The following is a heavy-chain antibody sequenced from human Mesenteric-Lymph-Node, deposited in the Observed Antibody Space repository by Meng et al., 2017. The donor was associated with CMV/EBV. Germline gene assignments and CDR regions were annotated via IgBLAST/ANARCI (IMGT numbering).Heavy chain of an antibody. CDR3: ARENFFDS. CDR2: IYHSGST. CDR1: GGSISRRNW. Sequence: LSLTCTVSGGSISRRNWWSWVRQPPGKGLEWIGEIYHSGSTHYNPSLKSRVTISVDTSKNQFSLKVSSVTAADTAVYYCARENFFDSWGQGTLVTVSS. J-gene: IGHJ4*02. V-gene: IGHV4-4*02.